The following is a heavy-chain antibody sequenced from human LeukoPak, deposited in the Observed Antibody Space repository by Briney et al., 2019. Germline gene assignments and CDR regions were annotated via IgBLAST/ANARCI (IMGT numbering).Heavy chain of an antibody. D-gene: IGHD3-10*01. V-gene: IGHV3-23*01. CDR1: GFTFGSYA. CDR2: ISGSGDKT. Sequence: GGSLRLSCVASGFTFGSYAMTWVRQPPGKGLEWVAAISGSGDKTYYADSVKGRFTISRDNSKTTLFLQLNSLGAGDSAVFYCAKDGTNYGLGTSFDNWGQGTLVTVSS. J-gene: IGHJ4*02. CDR3: AKDGTNYGLGTSFDN.